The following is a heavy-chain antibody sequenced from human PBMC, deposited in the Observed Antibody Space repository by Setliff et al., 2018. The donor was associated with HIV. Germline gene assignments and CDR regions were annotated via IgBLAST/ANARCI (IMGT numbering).Heavy chain of an antibody. Sequence: SETLSLTCAVYGGSLSGYYWSWIRQPPGKGLEWIGEINHSGNTNYNPSLKSRVTISIDTSKNQFSLNLSSVTAADTAVYYCARGPTERYYESRGYYYFDNWGQGTQVTVSS. CDR1: GGSLSGYY. V-gene: IGHV4-34*01. CDR2: INHSGNT. D-gene: IGHD3-22*01. J-gene: IGHJ4*02. CDR3: ARGPTERYYESRGYYYFDN.